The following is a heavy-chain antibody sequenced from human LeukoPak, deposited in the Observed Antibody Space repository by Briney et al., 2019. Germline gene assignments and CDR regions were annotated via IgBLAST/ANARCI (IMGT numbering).Heavy chain of an antibody. D-gene: IGHD2-15*01. Sequence: LEWFSVIYSGGTTSYADSVKGRFTISRDNSKNTLYLQMNSLRAEDTAVYYCARGGGYYWFDPWGQGTLVTAS. V-gene: IGHV3-66*02. J-gene: IGHJ5*02. CDR3: ARGGGYYWFDP. CDR2: IYSGGTT.